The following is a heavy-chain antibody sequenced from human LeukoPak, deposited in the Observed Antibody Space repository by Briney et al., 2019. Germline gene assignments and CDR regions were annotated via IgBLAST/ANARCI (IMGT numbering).Heavy chain of an antibody. J-gene: IGHJ5*02. Sequence: GASVKVSCKASGYTFTSYGISWVRQAPGQGLEWMGWISAYNGNTNYAQKLQGRVTMTTDTSTSTAYMELRSLRSDDTAVYYCARMWHYDFWSGSAADNWFDPWGQGTLVTVSS. V-gene: IGHV1-18*01. D-gene: IGHD3-3*01. CDR2: ISAYNGNT. CDR3: ARMWHYDFWSGSAADNWFDP. CDR1: GYTFTSYG.